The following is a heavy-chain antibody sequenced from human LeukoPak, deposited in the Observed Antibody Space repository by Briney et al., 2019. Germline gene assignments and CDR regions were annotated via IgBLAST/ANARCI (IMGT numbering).Heavy chain of an antibody. CDR2: ILYDVSNK. V-gene: IGHV3-30*18. J-gene: IGHJ6*02. Sequence: HPGGSLRLSFAAFGFTFSSYRSHWVRRAPGKGLGGVAVILYDVSNKYYADSLKGRFTFSRDNSKKTLYMQMNSLRDEDTAVYYCAKGGYYESSGYYHLGDVWGQGTTVTVS. CDR3: AKGGYYESSGYYHLGDV. CDR1: GFTFSSYR. D-gene: IGHD3-22*01.